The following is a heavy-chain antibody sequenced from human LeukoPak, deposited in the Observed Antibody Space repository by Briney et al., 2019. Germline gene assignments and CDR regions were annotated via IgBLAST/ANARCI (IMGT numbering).Heavy chain of an antibody. CDR2: IWYDGSNK. J-gene: IGHJ4*02. D-gene: IGHD6-19*01. Sequence: GGSLRLSCAASGFTFSSHGMHWVRQAPGKGLEWVAVIWYDGSNKYYADSVKGRFTISRDNSKNTLYLQMNSLRVEDTAVYYCAGSIAVAGTIDYWGQGTLVTVSS. CDR3: AGSIAVAGTIDY. CDR1: GFTFSSHG. V-gene: IGHV3-33*01.